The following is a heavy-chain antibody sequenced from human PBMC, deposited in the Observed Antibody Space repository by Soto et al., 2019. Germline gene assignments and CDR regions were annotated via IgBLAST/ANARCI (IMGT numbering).Heavy chain of an antibody. J-gene: IGHJ5*02. Sequence: PSETLSLTCTVSGGSLSSSSYYWGWIRQPPGKGLEWIGSIYYSGSTYYNPSLKSRVIISVDRSKNQFSLKVSSVTAADTAVYYCARETYGDYAPYFDPWGQGTLVTVSS. D-gene: IGHD4-17*01. CDR3: ARETYGDYAPYFDP. V-gene: IGHV4-39*07. CDR2: IYYSGST. CDR1: GGSLSSSSYY.